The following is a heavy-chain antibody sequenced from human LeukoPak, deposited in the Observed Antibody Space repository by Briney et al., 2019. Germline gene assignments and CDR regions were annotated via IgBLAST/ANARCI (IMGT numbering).Heavy chain of an antibody. J-gene: IGHJ4*02. D-gene: IGHD1-26*01. V-gene: IGHV3-13*01. CDR2: IGTAGDT. CDR1: GFTFCSYD. Sequence: GGSLRLSCAVSGFTFCSYDMHCVPRATQKGVECVLAIGTAGDTYYPSSAKGPFSISRKNAKNSFYLEMNSLRDGDTGVYYCARGVWGYSGSYYFVYWGRGAVVSVSS. CDR3: ARGVWGYSGSYYFVY.